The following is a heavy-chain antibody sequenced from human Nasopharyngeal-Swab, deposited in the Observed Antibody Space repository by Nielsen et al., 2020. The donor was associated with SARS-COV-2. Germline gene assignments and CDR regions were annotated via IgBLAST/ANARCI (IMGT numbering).Heavy chain of an antibody. Sequence: GESLKISCAASGFTFSSYSMNWVRQAPGKGLEWVSYISSSSRTIYYADSVKGRFTISRDNAKNSLYLQMNSLRAEDTAVYYCARDPDYDFWSGYSKSFDYWGQGTLVTVSS. CDR1: GFTFSSYS. D-gene: IGHD3-3*01. J-gene: IGHJ4*02. CDR3: ARDPDYDFWSGYSKSFDY. CDR2: ISSSSRTI. V-gene: IGHV3-48*04.